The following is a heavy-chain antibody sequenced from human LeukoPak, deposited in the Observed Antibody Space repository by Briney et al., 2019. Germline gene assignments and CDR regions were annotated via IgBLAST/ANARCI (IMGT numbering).Heavy chain of an antibody. J-gene: IGHJ5*02. CDR3: AGQYSGSYYVAWFDP. V-gene: IGHV3-33*08. CDR1: GFTFSSYG. D-gene: IGHD1-26*01. CDR2: IWYGGSNK. Sequence: GGSLRLSCAASGFTFSSYGMHWVRQAPGKGLEWVAVIWYGGSNKYYADSVKGRFTISRDNSKNTLYLQMNSLRAEDTAVYYCAGQYSGSYYVAWFDPWGQGTLVTVSS.